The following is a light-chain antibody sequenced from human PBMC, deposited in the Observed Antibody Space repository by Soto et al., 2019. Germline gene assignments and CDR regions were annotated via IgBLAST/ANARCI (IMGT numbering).Light chain of an antibody. CDR1: HSIDDW. Sequence: DIQMTQSPSTLSASVGDRVTITCRASHSIDDWFAWYQHKPGKAPNLLIYNASILVSGVPSRFSGSGSGTEFTLTISSLQPDDFATYYCQQYDNYSWAFGQGTKVEIK. V-gene: IGKV1-5*03. CDR2: NAS. J-gene: IGKJ1*01. CDR3: QQYDNYSWA.